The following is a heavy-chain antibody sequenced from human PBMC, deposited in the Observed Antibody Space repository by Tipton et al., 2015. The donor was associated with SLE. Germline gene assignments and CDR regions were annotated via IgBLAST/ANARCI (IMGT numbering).Heavy chain of an antibody. J-gene: IGHJ4*02. CDR1: GFTFSSYG. Sequence: GSLRLSCAASGFTFSSYGMHWVRQAPGKGLEWVAFIRYDGSNKYYADSVKGRFTISRDNSKNTLYLQMNSLRAEDTAVYYCARGQLVQEYFDYWGQGTLVTVSS. CDR3: ARGQLVQEYFDY. D-gene: IGHD6-13*01. CDR2: IRYDGSNK. V-gene: IGHV3-30*02.